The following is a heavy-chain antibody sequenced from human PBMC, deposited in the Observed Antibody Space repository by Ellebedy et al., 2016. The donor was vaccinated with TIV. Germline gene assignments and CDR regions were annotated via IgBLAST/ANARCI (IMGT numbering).Heavy chain of an antibody. D-gene: IGHD3-10*01. Sequence: MPSETLSLTCTVSGGSIRSSSSYWGSIRQPPGQGLEWIGSIYYSGSTYYNPSLKSRVTISVDTSKNQFSLKLSSVTAADTAVYYCSRTMVTMQSNWFDPWGQGTLVTVSS. CDR2: IYYSGST. V-gene: IGHV4-39*01. CDR1: GGSIRSSSSY. J-gene: IGHJ5*02. CDR3: SRTMVTMQSNWFDP.